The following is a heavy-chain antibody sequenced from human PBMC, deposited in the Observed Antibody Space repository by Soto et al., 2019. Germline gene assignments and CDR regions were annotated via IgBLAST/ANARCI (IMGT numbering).Heavy chain of an antibody. Sequence: SETLSLTCTVSGGSISSYDWSWIRQPPGKGLEWIGYIYYSGSTNYNPSLKSRVTISVDTSKNQFSLKLSSVTAADTAVYYCARGVWFGELLGYYYGMDVWGQGTTVTVSS. D-gene: IGHD3-10*01. V-gene: IGHV4-59*01. CDR2: IYYSGST. CDR3: ARGVWFGELLGYYYGMDV. J-gene: IGHJ6*02. CDR1: GGSISSYD.